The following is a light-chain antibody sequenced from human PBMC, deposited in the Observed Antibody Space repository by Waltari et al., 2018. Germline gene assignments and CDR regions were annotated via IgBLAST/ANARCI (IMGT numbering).Light chain of an antibody. CDR1: QSLRHSDGTTY. Sequence: VVMTHYPLSLPVTLAQPASISCRSSQSLRHSDGTTYFNWFHQRPGQAPRRLIYKVSNRESGVPDRFSGSGSGTDFTLKISRVESEDVGIYYCLQNTYWPFIFGQGTKLEIK. V-gene: IGKV2-30*02. J-gene: IGKJ2*01. CDR3: LQNTYWPFI. CDR2: KVS.